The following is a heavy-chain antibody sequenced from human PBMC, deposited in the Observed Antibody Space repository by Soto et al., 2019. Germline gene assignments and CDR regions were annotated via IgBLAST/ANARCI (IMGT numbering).Heavy chain of an antibody. V-gene: IGHV3-30*18. CDR1: GFTFSSYG. CDR2: ISSDGSSK. J-gene: IGHJ5*02. CDR3: AKDPIGSGSGYNWFDP. D-gene: IGHD5-12*01. Sequence: GGSLRLSCAASGFTFSSYGMHWVRQAPGKGLEWVAVISSDGSSKYYADSVKGRFTISRDNSKNTLFLQMNSLRAEDTAVYYCAKDPIGSGSGYNWFDPWGQGTLVTVSS.